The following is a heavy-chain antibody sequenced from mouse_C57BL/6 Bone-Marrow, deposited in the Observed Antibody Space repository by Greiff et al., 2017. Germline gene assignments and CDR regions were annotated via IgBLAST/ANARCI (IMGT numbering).Heavy chain of an antibody. D-gene: IGHD2-4*01. V-gene: IGHV1-58*01. CDR2: IYIGNGYT. CDR3: ARRNYDYPLGYFDV. J-gene: IGHJ1*03. Sequence: VQLQQPGAELVRPGSSVKMSCKTSGYTFTSYGINWVKQRPGQGLEWIGYIYIGNGYTEYNEKFKSKATLTSDTSSSTAYMQLSSLTSEDSAIYYCARRNYDYPLGYFDVWGTGTTVTVSS. CDR1: GYTFTSYG.